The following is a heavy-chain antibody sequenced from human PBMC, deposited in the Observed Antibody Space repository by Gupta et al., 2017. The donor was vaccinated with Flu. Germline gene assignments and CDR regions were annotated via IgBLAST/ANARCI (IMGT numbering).Heavy chain of an antibody. D-gene: IGHD6-13*01. J-gene: IGHJ6*02. CDR1: GFTFSNAW. V-gene: IGHV3-15*01. CDR2: IKSKTDGGTT. Sequence: EVQLVESGGGLVKPGGSLRLSCAASGFTFSNAWMSWVRQAPGKGLEWVGRIKSKTDGGTTDYAAPVKGRFTISRDDSKNTLYLQINSLKTEDTAVYYCTTAPDIAAVYHYYYYCGMDVWGQGTTVTVSS. CDR3: TTAPDIAAVYHYYYYCGMDV.